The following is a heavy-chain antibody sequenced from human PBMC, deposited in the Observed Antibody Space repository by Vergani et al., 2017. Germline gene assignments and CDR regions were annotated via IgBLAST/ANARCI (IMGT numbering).Heavy chain of an antibody. J-gene: IGHJ3*02. Sequence: QVQLQESGPGLVKPSQTLSLTCTVSGGSISSGSYYWSWIRQPAGKGLEWIGRIYTSGSTNYNPSLKSRVTISVDTSKNQFSLKLSSVTAADTAVYYCARKVATRTSRNAFDIWGQGTMVTVSP. CDR3: ARKVATRTSRNAFDI. CDR1: GGSISSGSYY. CDR2: IYTSGST. D-gene: IGHD5-12*01. V-gene: IGHV4-61*02.